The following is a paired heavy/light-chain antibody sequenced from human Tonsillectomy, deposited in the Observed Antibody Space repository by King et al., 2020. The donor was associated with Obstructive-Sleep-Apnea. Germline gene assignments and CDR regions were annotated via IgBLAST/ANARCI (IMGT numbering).Light chain of an antibody. CDR2: AAS. CDR1: QSISTY. V-gene: IGKV1-39*01. Sequence: DIKMTQSPSSLSASIGDSVTITCRASQSISTYLDWYQQKPGKAPRLLIYAASSLQSGVPSRFSGSGSGTDFTLTISSLQPEDFATYYCQQSYNVPLTFGGGTKVEIK. CDR3: QQSYNVPLT. J-gene: IGKJ4*01.
Heavy chain of an antibody. CDR1: GFTFSSYW. V-gene: IGHV3-7*01. CDR3: ARLLCGGDCYWGGYYFDY. D-gene: IGHD2-21*02. Sequence: EVQLVESGGGLVQRGGSLRLSCAASGFTFSSYWMGWVRQAPGKGLEWVANINQDGRDKYYVDSMKGRFTISRDNAESSLFLQMNSLRAEDTAVYYCARLLCGGDCYWGGYYFDYWGQGTLATVSS. J-gene: IGHJ4*02. CDR2: INQDGRDK.